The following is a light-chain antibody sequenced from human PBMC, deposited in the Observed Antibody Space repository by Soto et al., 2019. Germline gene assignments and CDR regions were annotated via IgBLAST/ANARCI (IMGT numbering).Light chain of an antibody. CDR1: QDISNY. CDR3: QQNDNLPPT. J-gene: IGKJ2*01. V-gene: IGKV1-33*01. CDR2: DAS. Sequence: DIQMTQSPSSLSASVGDRVTITCQASQDISNYLYWYQQKPGKAPKLLIYDASNLETGVPSRFSGSGSGTDFTFTISSLQPEDIATYYCQQNDNLPPTLGQGTKLEIK.